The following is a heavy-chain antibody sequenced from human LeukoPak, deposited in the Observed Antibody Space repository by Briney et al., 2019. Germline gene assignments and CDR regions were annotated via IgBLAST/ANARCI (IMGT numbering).Heavy chain of an antibody. Sequence: ASVKVSCEASGYTFTGYYMHWVRQAPGQGLEWMGWINPNSGGTNYAQKFQGRVTMTRDTSISTAYMELSRLRSDDTAVYYCARGDTAMVTSLDYWGQGTLVTVSS. CDR3: ARGDTAMVTSLDY. CDR1: GYTFTGYY. V-gene: IGHV1-2*02. J-gene: IGHJ4*02. CDR2: INPNSGGT. D-gene: IGHD5-18*01.